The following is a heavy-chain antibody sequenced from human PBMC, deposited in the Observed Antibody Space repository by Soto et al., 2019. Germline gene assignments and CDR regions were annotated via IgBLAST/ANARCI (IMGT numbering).Heavy chain of an antibody. V-gene: IGHV3-9*01. CDR2: ISWNSGSI. CDR3: AINYYGSGSYLHAFDI. CDR1: GFTFDDYA. D-gene: IGHD3-10*01. J-gene: IGHJ3*02. Sequence: EVQLVESGGGLVQPGRSLRLSCAASGFTFDDYAMHWVRQAPGKGLEWVSGISWNSGSIGYADSVQGRFTISRDNAKNSLYLQMNSLRAEDTALYYCAINYYGSGSYLHAFDIWGQGTRVTVSS.